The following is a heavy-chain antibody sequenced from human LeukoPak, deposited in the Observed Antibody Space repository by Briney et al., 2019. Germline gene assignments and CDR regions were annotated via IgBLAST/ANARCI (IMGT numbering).Heavy chain of an antibody. Sequence: PGGSLRLSRAASGFTFSSYAMSWVRQAPGKGLEWVSAISGSGGSTYYADSVKGRFTISRDNSKNTLYLQMNSLRAEDTAVYYCAKPRITMVRGIGQLDYWGQGTLVTVSS. V-gene: IGHV3-23*01. J-gene: IGHJ4*02. D-gene: IGHD3-10*01. CDR2: ISGSGGST. CDR3: AKPRITMVRGIGQLDY. CDR1: GFTFSSYA.